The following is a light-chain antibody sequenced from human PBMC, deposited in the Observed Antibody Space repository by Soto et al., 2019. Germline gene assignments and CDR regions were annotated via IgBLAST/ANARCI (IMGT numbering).Light chain of an antibody. CDR3: QQYYSYWT. V-gene: IGKV1D-8*03. CDR2: AAS. Sequence: VIWMTQSPSLLSASTGDRVTISCRMSHGISSYLAWYHQKPGKAPELLIYAASTLQSGVPSRFSGSRSGPEFSLTISSLQPDDFATYYCQQYYSYWTVGQGTKVDIK. J-gene: IGKJ1*01. CDR1: HGISSY.